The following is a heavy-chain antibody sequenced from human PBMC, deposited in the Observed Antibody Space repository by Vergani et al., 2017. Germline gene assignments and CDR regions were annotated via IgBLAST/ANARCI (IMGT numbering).Heavy chain of an antibody. CDR1: GYTFSNYY. J-gene: IGHJ4*02. D-gene: IGHD3-9*01. CDR3: ARGDYGILTGYRY. V-gene: IGHV1-46*03. Sequence: QVQVVQSGAEVKKSGASVKVSCKTSGYTFSNYYMHWVRQAPGQGLEWMGIINPSGGHTNYAQKFQGSVTMTRDTSTSTVYMELSSLGSEDTAIYYCARGDYGILTGYRYWGQGTMVTVSA. CDR2: INPSGGHT.